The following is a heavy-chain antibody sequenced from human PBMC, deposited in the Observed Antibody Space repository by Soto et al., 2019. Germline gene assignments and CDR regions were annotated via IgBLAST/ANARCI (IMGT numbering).Heavy chain of an antibody. CDR1: GGSISSGDYY. CDR2: IHYSGATSFFP. V-gene: IGHV4-61*08. J-gene: IGHJ4*02. CDR3: AAGEASSRNLAPYYLDF. Sequence: PSETLSLTCTVSGGSISSGDYYWSWIRQPPGKGLEWIGYIHYSGATSFFPSYNPSLTGRVTISEDTSKNQFSLKLLSVTTADTAVYFCAAGEASSRNLAPYYLDFWGQGTLVTVSS. D-gene: IGHD6-13*01.